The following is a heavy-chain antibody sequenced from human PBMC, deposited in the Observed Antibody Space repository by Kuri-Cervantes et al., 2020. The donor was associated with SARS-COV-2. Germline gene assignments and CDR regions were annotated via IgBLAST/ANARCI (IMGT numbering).Heavy chain of an antibody. V-gene: IGHV4-30-4*08. Sequence: LRLSCTVSGGSISSGDYYWSWIRQPPGKGLEWIGYIYYSGSTYYNPSLKSRVTISVDTSKNQFSLKLSSVTAADTAMYYCARDGGVGEAKEDYWGQGTLVTVSS. CDR2: IYYSGST. D-gene: IGHD3-10*01. CDR1: GGSISSGDYY. CDR3: ARDGGVGEAKEDY. J-gene: IGHJ4*02.